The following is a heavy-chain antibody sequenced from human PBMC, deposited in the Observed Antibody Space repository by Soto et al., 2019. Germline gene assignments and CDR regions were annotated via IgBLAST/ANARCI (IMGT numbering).Heavy chain of an antibody. D-gene: IGHD6-19*01. CDR1: GYTFISYW. J-gene: IGHJ4*02. V-gene: IGHV5-51*01. Sequence: LKISCQGSGYTFISYWIAWVRQMPGKGLEWMGIIYPGDSDIRYNPSFQGQVTISADKSISTAYLQWSSLKASDTAMYYCARIIAEAGTGFDFWGQGTLVTVSS. CDR2: IYPGDSDI. CDR3: ARIIAEAGTGFDF.